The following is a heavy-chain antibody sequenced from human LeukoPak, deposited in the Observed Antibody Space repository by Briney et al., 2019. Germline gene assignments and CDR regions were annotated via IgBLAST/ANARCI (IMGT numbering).Heavy chain of an antibody. V-gene: IGHV3-49*03. J-gene: IGHJ6*03. CDR1: GFTFGDYA. Sequence: PGGSLRLSCATSGFTFGDYAMSWFRQAPGKGLEWVGFIRSKIYGGAMEYAASVKGRFTISRYDSKSIAYLQMNSLRTEDTGLYYCARDQLGGDPGNYYYYYMDVWGKGTTVTVPS. CDR2: IRSKIYGGAM. D-gene: IGHD4-17*01. CDR3: ARDQLGGDPGNYYYYYMDV.